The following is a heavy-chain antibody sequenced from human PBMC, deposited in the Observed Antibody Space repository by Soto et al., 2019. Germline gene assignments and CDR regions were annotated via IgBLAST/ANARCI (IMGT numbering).Heavy chain of an antibody. J-gene: IGHJ4*02. CDR1: GCSFSRSW. D-gene: IGHD3-9*01. Sequence: CGSLRRSCAPGGCSFSRSWMGWGRQAPGRGLEWVANSKQDGSQTPYAACVRGRFAISRNNSTDPLYLHMRGLQVEHTAAYSCARDSQYLRHYDDWGPGTLLAVSS. V-gene: IGHV3-7*03. CDR3: ARDSQYLRHYDD. CDR2: SKQDGSQT.